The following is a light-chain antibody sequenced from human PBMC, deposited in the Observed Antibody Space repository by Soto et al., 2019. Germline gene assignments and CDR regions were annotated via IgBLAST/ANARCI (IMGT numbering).Light chain of an antibody. Sequence: QSALTQPPSASGSPGQSVTISCAGTSSDVGGYDYVSWYQQHPTKAPKLLIYEVIKRPSGVPDRFSGSKSGNTASLTVSGLQGDDEDDYYCSSYAGSNGLLFGGGTKLTVL. V-gene: IGLV2-8*01. CDR3: SSYAGSNGLL. J-gene: IGLJ3*02. CDR1: SSDVGGYDY. CDR2: EVI.